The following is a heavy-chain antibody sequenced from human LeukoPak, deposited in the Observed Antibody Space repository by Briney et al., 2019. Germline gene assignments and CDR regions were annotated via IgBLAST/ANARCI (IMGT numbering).Heavy chain of an antibody. Sequence: GESLKISCKGSGYSFTNYWIGWVRQMPGKGLEWMGIIYPGDSDTRYSPSLQGQVIISADKSISAAYLQWSSLKASDTAIYYCARGGPSYALDYWGQGTLVTVSS. CDR2: IYPGDSDT. J-gene: IGHJ4*02. D-gene: IGHD2-2*01. CDR1: GYSFTNYW. V-gene: IGHV5-51*01. CDR3: ARGGPSYALDY.